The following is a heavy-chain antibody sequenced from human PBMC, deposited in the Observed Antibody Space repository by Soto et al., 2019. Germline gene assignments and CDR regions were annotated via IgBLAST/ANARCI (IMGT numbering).Heavy chain of an antibody. D-gene: IGHD6-19*01. CDR1: GGSISSSSYY. CDR3: ARGIAVAGTEDPYHWFDP. CDR2: IYYSGST. V-gene: IGHV4-39*01. J-gene: IGHJ5*02. Sequence: SETLSLTCTVSGGSISSSSYYWGWIRQPPGKGLEWIGSIYYSGSTYYNPSLKSRVIISVDTSKNQFSLKLSSVTAADTAVYYCARGIAVAGTEDPYHWFDPWGQGTLVTVSS.